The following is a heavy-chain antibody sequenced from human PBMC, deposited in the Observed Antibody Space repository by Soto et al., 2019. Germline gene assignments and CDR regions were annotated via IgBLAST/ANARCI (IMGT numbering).Heavy chain of an antibody. CDR2: IWYDGSNK. CDR3: ARGWYYDSRTFDY. Sequence: QVRLEESGGGVVQPGRSLRLSCAASGFTFSSYGMYWVRQAPGKGLEWVAVIWYDGSNKYYADSVKGRFTISRDNSKNRVYLQMNSLRAEDTAVYYCARGWYYDSRTFDYWGQGTLVTVSS. V-gene: IGHV3-33*01. D-gene: IGHD3-22*01. CDR1: GFTFSSYG. J-gene: IGHJ4*02.